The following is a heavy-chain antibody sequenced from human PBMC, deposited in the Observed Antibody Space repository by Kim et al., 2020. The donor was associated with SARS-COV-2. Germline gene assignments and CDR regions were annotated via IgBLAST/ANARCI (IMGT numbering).Heavy chain of an antibody. CDR1: GYTFTGYY. D-gene: IGHD6-13*01. CDR3: ARDPEAAGLDLGY. Sequence: ASVKVSCKASGYTFTGYYMHWVRQAPGQGLEWMGWINPNSGGTNYAQKFQGRVTMTRDTSISTAYMELSRLRSDDTAVYYCARDPEAAGLDLGYWGQGTLVTVSS. V-gene: IGHV1-2*02. CDR2: INPNSGGT. J-gene: IGHJ4*02.